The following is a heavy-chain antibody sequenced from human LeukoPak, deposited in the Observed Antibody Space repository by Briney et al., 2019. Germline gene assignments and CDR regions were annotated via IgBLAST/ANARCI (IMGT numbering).Heavy chain of an antibody. CDR2: SNPDNSDT. CDR1: GYRLTTYW. Sequence: KPRTIPSLSSGYRLTTYWIGGVRHIPGKGLEWMGISNPDNSDTSYRPSCQGQVHISADESTRTAYLQWRSLKTSDTAMYYCARQGSCDSSRCYVYYHSGMDVWGQGTTVTVSS. V-gene: IGHV5-51*01. J-gene: IGHJ6*02. D-gene: IGHD2-2*01. CDR3: ARQGSCDSSRCYVYYHSGMDV.